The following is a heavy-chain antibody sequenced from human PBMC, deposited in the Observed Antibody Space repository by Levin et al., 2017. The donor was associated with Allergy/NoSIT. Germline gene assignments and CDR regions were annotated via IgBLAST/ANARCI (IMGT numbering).Heavy chain of an antibody. Sequence: PGESLKISCKTSNTFTHHVLNWVRQSPGQGLEWMGQIIPIFQTTTYAQTFLGRVTITADRSRTTVYMQLQNLTSDDTAVYFCSNSTSQSAFGPWGQGTVVTVSS. CDR1: NTFTHHV. J-gene: IGHJ5*02. V-gene: IGHV1-69*06. CDR3: SNSTSQSAFGP. CDR2: IIPIFQTT. D-gene: IGHD2/OR15-2a*01.